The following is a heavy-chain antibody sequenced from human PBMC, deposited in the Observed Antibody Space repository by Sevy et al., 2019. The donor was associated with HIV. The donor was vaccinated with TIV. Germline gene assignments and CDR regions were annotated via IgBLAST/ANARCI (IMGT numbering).Heavy chain of an antibody. CDR1: GFTFSTYD. J-gene: IGHJ6*02. CDR3: ARGRKTTQEWLEELDYYYGMDV. Sequence: GGSLRLSCAASGFTFSTYDMHWVRQAPGKGLEWVAYIRYDGSNKYYGDSVRGRFTISRENSKSTLYVQLNSLRAEETAVYYSARGRKTTQEWLEELDYYYGMDVWGQGTSVTVSS. CDR2: IRYDGSNK. V-gene: IGHV3-30*02. D-gene: IGHD2-8*01.